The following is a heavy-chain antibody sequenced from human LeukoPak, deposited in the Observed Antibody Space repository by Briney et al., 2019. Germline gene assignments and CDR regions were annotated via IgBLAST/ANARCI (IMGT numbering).Heavy chain of an antibody. CDR2: ISGSGGST. J-gene: IGHJ4*02. CDR3: ARDRAYSYGLYYFDY. V-gene: IGHV3-23*01. CDR1: GFTFSSYA. Sequence: PGGSLRLSCAASGFTFSSYAMSWVRQAAGKGLEWVSAISGSGGSTYYADSVKGRFTISRDNSKNTLYLQMNSLRAEDTAVYYCARDRAYSYGLYYFDYWGQGTLVTVSS. D-gene: IGHD5-18*01.